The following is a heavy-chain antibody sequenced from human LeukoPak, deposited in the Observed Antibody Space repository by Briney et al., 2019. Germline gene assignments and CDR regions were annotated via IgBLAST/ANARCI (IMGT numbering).Heavy chain of an antibody. V-gene: IGHV3-30*01. CDR1: GFTFSSYA. D-gene: IGHD6-19*01. J-gene: IGHJ4*02. Sequence: GGSLRLSCAASGFTFSSYAMHWVRQAPGKGLEWVAVISYDGSNEYYADSVKGRFTISRDNSKSTLYLQMNSLRAEDTAVYYCARDQYSSGWSPHFDYWGQGTLVTVSS. CDR2: ISYDGSNE. CDR3: ARDQYSSGWSPHFDY.